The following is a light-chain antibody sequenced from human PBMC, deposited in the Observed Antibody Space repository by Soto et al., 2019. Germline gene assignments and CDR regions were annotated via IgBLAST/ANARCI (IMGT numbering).Light chain of an antibody. CDR2: GAS. V-gene: IGKV3D-15*01. J-gene: IGKJ4*01. CDR1: QSVSSN. CDR3: QQYNNCPLT. Sequence: EIVMTQSPATLSVSPGERATLSCRASQSVSSNLAWYQQKPGQAPRLLIYGASTRATGIPARFSGSGSGTEFTPTISSLQSEDFAVYYCQQYNNCPLTFGGRTKVEIK.